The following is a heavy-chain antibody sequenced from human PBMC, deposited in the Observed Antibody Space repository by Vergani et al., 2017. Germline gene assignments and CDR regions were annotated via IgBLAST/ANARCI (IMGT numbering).Heavy chain of an antibody. D-gene: IGHD4-17*01. Sequence: QVQLVQSGAEVKKPGSSVKVSCKASGGTFSSYAISWVRQAPGQGLEWMGGIIPIFGTANYAQKFQGRVTITADESTSTAYMELSSLRSEDTAVYYCASDNTVTTCPRDYYYGMDVWGQGTTVTVSS. CDR2: IIPIFGTA. J-gene: IGHJ6*02. V-gene: IGHV1-69*01. CDR3: ASDNTVTTCPRDYYYGMDV. CDR1: GGTFSSYA.